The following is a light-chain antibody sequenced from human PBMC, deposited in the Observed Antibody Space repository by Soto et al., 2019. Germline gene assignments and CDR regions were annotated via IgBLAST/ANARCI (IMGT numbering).Light chain of an antibody. J-gene: IGKJ1*01. V-gene: IGKV1-6*01. CDR3: QQYGSSPLWT. CDR1: QGIRND. CDR2: AAS. Sequence: AIQMTQSPSSLSASVGDRVTIACRASQGIRNDLVWYQQKPGKAPNLLIYAASSLQSGVPSRFSGSGSGTDFTLTISRLEPEDFAVYYCQQYGSSPLWTFGQGTKVEIK.